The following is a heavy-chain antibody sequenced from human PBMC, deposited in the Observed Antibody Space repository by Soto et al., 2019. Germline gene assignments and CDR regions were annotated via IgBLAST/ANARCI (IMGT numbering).Heavy chain of an antibody. D-gene: IGHD1-1*01. Sequence: PGGSLRLSCAASGFTLSSYSMNWVRQAPGKGLEWVSVITISGSGTNYADSVKGRFTISRDNFKNTLFLQMNSLRAEDTAVYYCAKETPGTLDYWGQGILVTVSS. CDR3: AKETPGTLDY. CDR1: GFTLSSYS. J-gene: IGHJ4*02. CDR2: ITISGSGT. V-gene: IGHV3-23*01.